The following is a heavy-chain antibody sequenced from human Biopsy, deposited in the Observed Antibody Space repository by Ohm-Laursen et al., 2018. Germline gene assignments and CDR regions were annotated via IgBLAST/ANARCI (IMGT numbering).Heavy chain of an antibody. CDR2: ISNDGDIK. CDR1: GFTFSSYG. V-gene: IGHV3-30*18. D-gene: IGHD3-22*01. J-gene: IGHJ4*02. Sequence: SLRLSCTASGFTFSSYGMHWVRQAPGKGLEWVSLISNDGDIKYSADSMEGRFTISRDKSMNTLFLQMNILKAEYTAVYYCAKDRFPYTSGYSSVFEYWGQGTLVTVSS. CDR3: AKDRFPYTSGYSSVFEY.